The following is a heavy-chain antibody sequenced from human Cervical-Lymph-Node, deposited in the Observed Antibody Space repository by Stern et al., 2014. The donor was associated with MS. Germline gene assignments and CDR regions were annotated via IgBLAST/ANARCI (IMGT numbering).Heavy chain of an antibody. V-gene: IGHV3-21*01. Sequence: VQLVESGGGLVKPGGSLRLSCAASGFTFSRYSLNWVRQAPGKGLEWVSSISSSSSYIYYADSVKGRFTISRDNAKNSLYLQMNSLRAEDTAVYYCARVRSSSWYDPIDYWGQGTLVTVSS. CDR3: ARVRSSSWYDPIDY. CDR1: GFTFSRYS. CDR2: ISSSSSYI. D-gene: IGHD6-13*01. J-gene: IGHJ4*02.